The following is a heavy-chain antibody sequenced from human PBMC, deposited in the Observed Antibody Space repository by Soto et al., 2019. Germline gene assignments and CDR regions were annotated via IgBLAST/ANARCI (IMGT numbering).Heavy chain of an antibody. J-gene: IGHJ4*02. D-gene: IGHD3-22*01. CDR2: IYSGGST. CDR3: ARVHYYDSSGYISYYFDY. V-gene: IGHV3-53*04. Sequence: EVQLVESGGGLVQPGGSLRLSCAASGFTVSSNYMSWVRQAPGKGLEWVSVIYSGGSTYYADSVKGRFTISRHNSKNTLYLQMNSLRAEDTAVYYCARVHYYDSSGYISYYFDYWGQGTLVTVSS. CDR1: GFTVSSNY.